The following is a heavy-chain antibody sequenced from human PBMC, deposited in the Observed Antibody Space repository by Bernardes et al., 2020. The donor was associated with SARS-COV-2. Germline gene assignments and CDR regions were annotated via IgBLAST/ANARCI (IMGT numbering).Heavy chain of an antibody. CDR3: ARRRAGSGFAD. J-gene: IGHJ4*02. CDR2: IGST. V-gene: IGHV4-39*01. Sequence: SETLSLTCTVSGGSISTSGYYWDWLRQPPGKGLEWIGSIGSTYYNPSLKSRVTISVDTSKNQFSLKLSSVTAADTAVYYCARRRAGSGFADWGQATLVTVSS. D-gene: IGHD3-10*01. CDR1: GGSISTSGYY.